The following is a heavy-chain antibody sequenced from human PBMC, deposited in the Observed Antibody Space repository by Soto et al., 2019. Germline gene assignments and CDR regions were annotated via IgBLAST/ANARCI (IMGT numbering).Heavy chain of an antibody. J-gene: IGHJ4*02. CDR1: GYTFTSYG. D-gene: IGHD5-12*01. V-gene: IGHV1-18*01. Sequence: SVKVSCKASGYTFTSYGISWVRQAPGQGLEWMGWISAYNGNTNYAQKLQGRVTITTDTSTSTAYMELRSLRSDDTAVYYCARDSGGRGYSGYVVDYWGQGTLVTVSS. CDR2: ISAYNGNT. CDR3: ARDSGGRGYSGYVVDY.